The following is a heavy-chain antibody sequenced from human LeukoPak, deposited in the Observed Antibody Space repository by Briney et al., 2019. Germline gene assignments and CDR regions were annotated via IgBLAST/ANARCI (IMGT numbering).Heavy chain of an antibody. J-gene: IGHJ4*02. CDR3: ATFGGYDRYYFDY. V-gene: IGHV1-69*06. D-gene: IGHD5-12*01. CDR1: GGTFSSYA. CDR2: IIPIFGTA. Sequence: ASVKVSCKASGGTFSSYAISWVRQAPGQGLEWMGGIIPIFGTANCAQKFQGRVTITADKSTSTAYMELSSLRSEDTAVYYCATFGGYDRYYFDYWGQGTLVTVSS.